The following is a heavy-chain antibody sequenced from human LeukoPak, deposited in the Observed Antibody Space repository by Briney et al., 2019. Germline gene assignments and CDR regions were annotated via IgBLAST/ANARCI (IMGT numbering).Heavy chain of an antibody. CDR2: ISSSGSTR. CDR3: ARKGDSGSWFADWYFDL. CDR1: GFTFSDYY. V-gene: IGHV3-11*04. D-gene: IGHD6-13*01. Sequence: PGGSLRLSCAASGFTFSDYYMSWIRQAPGKGREWVSYISSSGSTRYYADSVKGRFTIFRDNAKSSLYLQMTSLRAEDTAVYYCARKGDSGSWFADWYFDLWGRGTLVTVSS. J-gene: IGHJ2*01.